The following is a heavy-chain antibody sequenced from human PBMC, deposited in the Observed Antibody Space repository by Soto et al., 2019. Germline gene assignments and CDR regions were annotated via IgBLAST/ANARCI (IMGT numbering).Heavy chain of an antibody. CDR2: MWYDGSKK. D-gene: IGHD3-10*01. V-gene: IGHV3-33*01. CDR1: GFTFSSYG. J-gene: IGHJ4*02. Sequence: QVQLVESGGGVVQPGRSLRLSCVASGFTFSSYGMHWVRQAPGKGLEWVAVMWYDGSKKNYADSVKGRFTISRDNSENTLYLQMNSLRAEDTAVYYCARDDMGLGSLVDYWGQGTLVTVSS. CDR3: ARDDMGLGSLVDY.